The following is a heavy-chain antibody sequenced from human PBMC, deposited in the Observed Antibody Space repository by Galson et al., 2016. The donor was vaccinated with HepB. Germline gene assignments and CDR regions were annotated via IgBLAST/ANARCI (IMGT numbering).Heavy chain of an antibody. J-gene: IGHJ6*02. CDR1: GDSISSSYW. Sequence: SETLSLTCAVSGDSISSSYWWSWVRQSPGKGLEWIGEIYHSGTTNYNPSPKSRVTISVDKSKNQFSLNLNSMTAADTAVYYCARDNGPSWGYDFWSGYFNGMHVWGQGTTVTVSS. CDR3: ARDNGPSWGYDFWSGYFNGMHV. D-gene: IGHD3-3*01. V-gene: IGHV4-4*02. CDR2: IYHSGTT.